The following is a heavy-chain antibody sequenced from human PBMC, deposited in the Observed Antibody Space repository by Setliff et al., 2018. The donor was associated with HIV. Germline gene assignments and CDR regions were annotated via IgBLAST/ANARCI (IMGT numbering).Heavy chain of an antibody. V-gene: IGHV4-39*01. D-gene: IGHD3-10*01. Sequence: PSETLSLTCTVSGGSIRSSSHHWGWIRQSPGKGLQWIGSIYYSGSTHYNESLKRRVTISVDTSKNQFSLKLNSVTAADTALYYCTRHAPSGELYYFDYWGQGILVTVS. CDR3: TRHAPSGELYYFDY. J-gene: IGHJ4*02. CDR2: IYYSGST. CDR1: GGSIRSSSHH.